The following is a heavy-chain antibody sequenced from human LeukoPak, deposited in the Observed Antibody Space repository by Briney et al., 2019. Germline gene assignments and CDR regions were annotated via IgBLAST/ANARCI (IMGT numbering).Heavy chain of an antibody. V-gene: IGHV3-15*01. CDR2: IKSKTDGGTT. J-gene: IGHJ4*02. Sequence: PGGSLRLSCAASGFTFSNAWMSWVRQAPGKGLEWVGRIKSKTDGGTTDYAAPVKGRFTISRDDSKNTLYLQMNSLKTEDTAVYYCTTDPREAPSFDYWGQGTLVTVSS. CDR3: TTDPREAPSFDY. D-gene: IGHD1-26*01. CDR1: GFTFSNAW.